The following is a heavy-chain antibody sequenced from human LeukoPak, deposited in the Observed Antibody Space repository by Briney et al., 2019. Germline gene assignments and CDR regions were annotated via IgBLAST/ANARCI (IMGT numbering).Heavy chain of an antibody. Sequence: KPGGSLRLSCAASGFTVSSNYMSWVRQAPGKGLEWVSVIYSGGSTYYADSVKGRFTISRDNSKNTLYLQINSLRAEDTAVYYCARSPYSSSWYPWFDPWGQGTLVTVSS. CDR1: GFTVSSNY. CDR2: IYSGGST. CDR3: ARSPYSSSWYPWFDP. J-gene: IGHJ5*02. D-gene: IGHD6-13*01. V-gene: IGHV3-53*01.